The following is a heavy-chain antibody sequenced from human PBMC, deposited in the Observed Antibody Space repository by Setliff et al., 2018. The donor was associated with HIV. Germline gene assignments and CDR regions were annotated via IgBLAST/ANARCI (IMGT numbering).Heavy chain of an antibody. CDR1: GYSISRGYF. V-gene: IGHV4-38-2*01. D-gene: IGHD3-10*01. CDR3: VSQPESRWQIEY. J-gene: IGHJ4*02. Sequence: NPSETLSLTCAVSGYSISRGYFWVWVRQPPGKGLEWIGSVSHSGNTDYNISLKSRVTISIDNSNNHFSLKLRSVTAADMAVYYCVSQPESRWQIEYWGQGTLVTVSS. CDR2: VSHSGNT.